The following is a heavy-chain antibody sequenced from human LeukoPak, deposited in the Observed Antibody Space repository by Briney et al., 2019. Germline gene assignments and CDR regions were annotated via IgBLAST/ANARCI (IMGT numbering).Heavy chain of an antibody. CDR1: GFTFSNAW. D-gene: IGHD6-19*01. CDR2: IKQDGSEK. J-gene: IGHJ4*02. V-gene: IGHV3-7*03. CDR3: ARDLSSSGWDY. Sequence: GGSLRLSCAASGFTFSNAWMSWVRQAPGKGLEWVANIKQDGSEKYYVDSVKGRFTISRDNAKNSLYLQMNSLRAEDTAVYYCARDLSSSGWDYWGQGTLVTVSS.